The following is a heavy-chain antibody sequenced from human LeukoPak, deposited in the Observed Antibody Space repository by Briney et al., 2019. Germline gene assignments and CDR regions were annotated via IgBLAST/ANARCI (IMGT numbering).Heavy chain of an antibody. CDR2: IYSGGST. CDR3: AKGKAAGSINWFDP. Sequence: GGSLRLSCAASGFTVSSNYMSWVRQAPGKGLEWVSVIYSGGSTYYADSVKGRFTISRDNSKNTLYLQMNSLRAEDTAVYYCAKGKAAGSINWFDPWGQGTLVTVSS. D-gene: IGHD6-13*01. V-gene: IGHV3-53*01. CDR1: GFTVSSNY. J-gene: IGHJ5*02.